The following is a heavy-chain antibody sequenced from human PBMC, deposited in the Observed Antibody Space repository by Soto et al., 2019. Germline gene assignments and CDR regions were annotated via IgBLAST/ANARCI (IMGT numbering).Heavy chain of an antibody. V-gene: IGHV1-18*01. D-gene: IGHD5-18*01. CDR2: ISTSTGNT. CDR3: AIDVWNGYGYGYGY. CDR1: GYTFTRYG. J-gene: IGHJ4*02. Sequence: QVQLGESGAEVKKPGASVTVSCKVSGYTFTRYGISWVRQAPGQGLEWMGWISTSTGNTNYAQKLPGRCTMTTDTTTSTAYMELRRLRSDDTAVYYCAIDVWNGYGYGYGYWGQGTLVTVSS.